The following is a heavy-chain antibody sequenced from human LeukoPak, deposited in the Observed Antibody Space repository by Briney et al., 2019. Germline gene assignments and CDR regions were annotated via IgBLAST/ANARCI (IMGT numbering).Heavy chain of an antibody. Sequence: PGGSLRLSCAASGFTVSSNYMSWVRQAPGKGLEWVPVIYSGGSTYYADSVKGRFTISRDNSKNTLYLQMNSLRAEDTAVYYCARVPITMFANFDYWGQGTLVTVSS. CDR1: GFTVSSNY. V-gene: IGHV3-53*01. CDR2: IYSGGST. D-gene: IGHD3-10*02. CDR3: ARVPITMFANFDY. J-gene: IGHJ4*02.